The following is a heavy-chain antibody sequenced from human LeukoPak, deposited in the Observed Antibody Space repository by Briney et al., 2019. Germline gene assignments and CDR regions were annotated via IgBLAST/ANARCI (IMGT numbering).Heavy chain of an antibody. Sequence: PGGSLRLSCAVSGVTFSSHGMNWVRQAPGKGLEWLSYISSGSTSINYADSVRGRFTISRDNAKNSLYLQMNSLRAEDTALYYCARRGTITGTTDYWGQGTLVTVSS. CDR3: ARRGTITGTTDY. D-gene: IGHD1-20*01. J-gene: IGHJ4*02. V-gene: IGHV3-48*01. CDR2: ISSGSTSI. CDR1: GVTFSSHG.